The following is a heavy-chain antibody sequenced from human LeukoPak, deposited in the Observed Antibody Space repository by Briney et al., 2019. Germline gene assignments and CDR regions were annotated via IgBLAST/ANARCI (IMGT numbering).Heavy chain of an antibody. CDR3: ARDVALGAADY. CDR2: ISRTSNNI. V-gene: IGHV3-21*01. D-gene: IGHD5-12*01. Sequence: GGSLRLSCAASGFNFSDYNMNWVRQAPGKGLEWVSYISRTSNNIYYADSVKGRFTTSRDNAKKSLYLQMNSLGVEDTAVYYCARDVALGAADYWGQGTQVTVSS. J-gene: IGHJ4*02. CDR1: GFNFSDYN.